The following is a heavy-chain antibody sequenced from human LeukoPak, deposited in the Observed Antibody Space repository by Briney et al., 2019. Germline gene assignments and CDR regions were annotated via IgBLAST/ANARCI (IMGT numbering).Heavy chain of an antibody. CDR3: ARVYLANSLLDAFDI. V-gene: IGHV3-30-3*01. J-gene: IGHJ3*02. Sequence: GGSLRLSCAASGFTFSSYAMHWVRQAPGKGLEWVAVISYDGSNKYYADSVKGRFTISRDNSKNTLYLQMNSLRAEDTAVYYCARVYLANSLLDAFDIWGQGTMVTVSS. CDR1: GFTFSSYA. D-gene: IGHD5-18*01. CDR2: ISYDGSNK.